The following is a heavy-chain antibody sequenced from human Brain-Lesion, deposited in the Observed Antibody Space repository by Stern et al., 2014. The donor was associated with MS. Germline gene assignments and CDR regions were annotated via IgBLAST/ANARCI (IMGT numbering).Heavy chain of an antibody. CDR2: INPNTGGT. J-gene: IGHJ6*02. Sequence: VQLVESGAEVKKPGASVKVSCKTSGYIFTGYYIHWVRQATGQGLEWMAWINPNTGGTKDAQKFQGRVTMSRDTSISTAYVELSSLTSDDTAVYYCARDQRGITIFGVVTDYYYLGMDVWGQGTTVPVSS. D-gene: IGHD3-3*01. CDR3: ARDQRGITIFGVVTDYYYLGMDV. CDR1: GYIFTGYY. V-gene: IGHV1-2*02.